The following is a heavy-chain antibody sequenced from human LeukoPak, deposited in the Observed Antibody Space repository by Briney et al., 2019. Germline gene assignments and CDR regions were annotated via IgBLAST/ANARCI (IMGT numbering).Heavy chain of an antibody. V-gene: IGHV4-38-2*02. Sequence: PSETLSLTCTVSGYSISSGYYWGWIRQPPGKGLEWIGSIYHSGSTYYNPSLKSRVTISVGTSKNQFSLKLSSVTAADTAVYYCARGGIWGYCSGGSCYSINNWFDPWGQGTLVTVSS. CDR2: IYHSGST. CDR3: ARGGIWGYCSGGSCYSINNWFDP. D-gene: IGHD2-15*01. J-gene: IGHJ5*02. CDR1: GYSISSGYY.